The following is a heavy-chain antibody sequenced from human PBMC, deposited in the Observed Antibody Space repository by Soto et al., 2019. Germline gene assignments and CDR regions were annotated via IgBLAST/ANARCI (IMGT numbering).Heavy chain of an antibody. CDR2: IYYSGST. Sequence: SETLSLTCTVSGGSISRYYWSWSRQPPGKGLEWIGYIYYSGSTNYNPSLKSRVTISVDTSKNQFSLKLSSVTAADTAVYYCARHSGSYPAHWGQGTLVTVSS. CDR3: ARHSGSYPAH. J-gene: IGHJ4*02. CDR1: GGSISRYY. D-gene: IGHD1-26*01. V-gene: IGHV4-59*01.